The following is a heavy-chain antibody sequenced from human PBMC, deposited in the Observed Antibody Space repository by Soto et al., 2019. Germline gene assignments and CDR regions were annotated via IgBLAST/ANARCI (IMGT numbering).Heavy chain of an antibody. J-gene: IGHJ4*02. D-gene: IGHD3-22*01. Sequence: ASVKVSCKASGGTFSSYAISWVRQAPVQGLEWMGIINPSGGSTRYAQKFQGRVTMTRDTSTSKVYMELSSLRSEDRAVYYCARDKQDPDSSGFFDYWGEGTLVTVSS. CDR2: INPSGGST. V-gene: IGHV1-46*01. CDR3: ARDKQDPDSSGFFDY. CDR1: GGTFSSYA.